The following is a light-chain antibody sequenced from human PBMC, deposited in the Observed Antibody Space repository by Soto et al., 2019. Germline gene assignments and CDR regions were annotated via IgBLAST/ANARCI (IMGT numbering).Light chain of an antibody. CDR3: QQYYSYPIT. Sequence: AIQVTQSPSSLSASVGDRVTITCRASQGIRNELSWYQQKPGKAPKLLIYAASTLQSGVPSRFSGSGSGTDFTLTISCLQSEDFATYYCQQYYSYPITFGQGTRLEI. V-gene: IGKV1-6*01. CDR1: QGIRNE. CDR2: AAS. J-gene: IGKJ5*01.